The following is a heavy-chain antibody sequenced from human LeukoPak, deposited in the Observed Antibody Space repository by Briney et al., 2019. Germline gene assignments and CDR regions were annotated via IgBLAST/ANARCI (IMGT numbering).Heavy chain of an antibody. V-gene: IGHV4-59*01. CDR2: IYYTGST. CDR3: ARERTSITMVRGVIIYY. Sequence: SETLSLTCSVSGGSISSYYWSWIRQPPGKGLEWIGYIYYTGSTNYSPSLKSRLTMSMDTSKNQFSLKLSSVTAADTAVYYCARERTSITMVRGVIIYYWGQGTLVTVSS. CDR1: GGSISSYY. J-gene: IGHJ4*02. D-gene: IGHD3-10*01.